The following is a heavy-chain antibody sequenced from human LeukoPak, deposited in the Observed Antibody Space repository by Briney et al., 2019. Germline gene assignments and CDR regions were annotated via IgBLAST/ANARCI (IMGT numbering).Heavy chain of an antibody. CDR2: ISSSSSYI. J-gene: IGHJ3*02. CDR1: GFTFSSYG. Sequence: GGSLRLSCAASGFTFSSYGMSWVRQAPGKGLEWVSSISSSSSYIYYAGSVKGRFTISRDNAKNSLYLQMNSLRAEDTAVYYCARDRDYGDYSGAFDIWGQGTMVTVSS. V-gene: IGHV3-21*01. CDR3: ARDRDYGDYSGAFDI. D-gene: IGHD4-17*01.